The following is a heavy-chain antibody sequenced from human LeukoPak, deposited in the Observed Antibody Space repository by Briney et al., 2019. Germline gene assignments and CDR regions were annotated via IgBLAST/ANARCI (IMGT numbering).Heavy chain of an antibody. CDR1: GYTFTGYD. CDR3: AIGITMVRGVIPDY. J-gene: IGHJ4*02. CDR2: MNPNSGNT. Sequence: GASVKVSCKASGYTFTGYDINWVRQATRQGLEWMGWMNPNSGNTGYAQKFQGRVTMTRNTSISTAYMELSSLRSEDTAVYYCAIGITMVRGVIPDYWGQGTLVTVSS. D-gene: IGHD3-10*01. V-gene: IGHV1-8*01.